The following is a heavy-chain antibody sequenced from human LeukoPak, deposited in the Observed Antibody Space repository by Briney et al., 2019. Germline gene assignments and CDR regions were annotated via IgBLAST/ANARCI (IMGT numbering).Heavy chain of an antibody. J-gene: IGHJ6*04. CDR3: ARHADIALYREGMDV. CDR2: VYYRGNT. Sequence: PSETLSLTCTVSGGSISHYFWSWIRQPPGQGLEWVGYVYYRGNTIYSPSLRSRVTISVDSSKNEFSLKMTSVTAADTAVYYCARHADIALYREGMDVCGKGTTVTVSS. V-gene: IGHV4-59*01. CDR1: GGSISHYF. D-gene: IGHD2-15*01.